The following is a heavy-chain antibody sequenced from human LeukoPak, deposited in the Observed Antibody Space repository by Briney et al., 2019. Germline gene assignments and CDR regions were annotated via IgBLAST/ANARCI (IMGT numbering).Heavy chain of an antibody. V-gene: IGHV3-53*01. J-gene: IGHJ3*02. CDR3: ARNILFAFDI. CDR2: IYNDGST. D-gene: IGHD2/OR15-2a*01. Sequence: GGSLRLSCAASGLTVSSSYMSWVRQAPGKGLEWVSIIYNDGSTYDADSMKGRFTISRDNSKKTLYLQVNSMRAEDTAMYYCARNILFAFDIWGQGTMVTVSS. CDR1: GLTVSSSY.